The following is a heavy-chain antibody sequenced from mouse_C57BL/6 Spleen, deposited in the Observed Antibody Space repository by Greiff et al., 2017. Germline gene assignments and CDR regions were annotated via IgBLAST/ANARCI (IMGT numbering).Heavy chain of an antibody. CDR1: GYTFTDYY. CDR3: ARLHYGSRYYFDY. V-gene: IGHV1-26*01. CDR2: INPNNGGT. J-gene: IGHJ2*01. D-gene: IGHD1-1*01. Sequence: VQLKQSGPELVKPGASVKISCKASGYTFTDYYMNWVKQSHGKSLEWIGDINPNNGGTSYNQKFKGKATLTVDKSSSTAYMELRSLTSEDSAVYYCARLHYGSRYYFDYWGQGTTLTVSS.